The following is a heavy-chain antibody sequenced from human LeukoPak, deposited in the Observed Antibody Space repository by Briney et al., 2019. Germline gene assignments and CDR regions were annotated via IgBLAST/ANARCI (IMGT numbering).Heavy chain of an antibody. J-gene: IGHJ4*02. Sequence: SETLSLTCTVTGHSIRRGTYYWTWVRQPAGKGLEWIGRVFRSGSTYYNPSLKSRVTISIDTSNNQFSLHLRSVTAADTAVYYCARDSNFYDVSHDKAEDFWGQGTLVTVSS. CDR3: ARDSNFYDVSHDKAEDF. CDR2: VFRSGST. D-gene: IGHD3-22*01. CDR1: GHSIRRGTYY. V-gene: IGHV4-61*02.